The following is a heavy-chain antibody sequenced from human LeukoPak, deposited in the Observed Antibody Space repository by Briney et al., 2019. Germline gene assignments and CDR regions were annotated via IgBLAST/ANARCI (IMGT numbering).Heavy chain of an antibody. CDR1: GFTFSSYG. Sequence: PGGSLRLSCAASGFTFSSYGMHWVRQAPGKGLEWVSSISSSSSYIYYADSVKGRFTISRDNAKNSLYLQMNSLRAEDTAVYYCAKLGGYYYGSGRSHDYWGQGTLVTVSS. D-gene: IGHD3-10*01. J-gene: IGHJ4*02. CDR3: AKLGGYYYGSGRSHDY. V-gene: IGHV3-21*01. CDR2: ISSSSSYI.